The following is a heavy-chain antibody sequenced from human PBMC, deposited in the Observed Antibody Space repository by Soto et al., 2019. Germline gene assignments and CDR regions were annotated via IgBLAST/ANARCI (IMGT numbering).Heavy chain of an antibody. CDR3: ASYIWGSNRAFDI. J-gene: IGHJ3*02. D-gene: IGHD3-16*02. V-gene: IGHV4-39*01. CDR1: GGSISSGDYY. CDR2: IFYSGTT. Sequence: SETLSLTCTFSGGSISSGDYYLAWIRQPPGKGLEWIGSIFYSGTTFDNPSLKSRVTISVDTSKNQFYLRLNSVTAADTAVYYCASYIWGSNRAFDIWGQGTMVTVSS.